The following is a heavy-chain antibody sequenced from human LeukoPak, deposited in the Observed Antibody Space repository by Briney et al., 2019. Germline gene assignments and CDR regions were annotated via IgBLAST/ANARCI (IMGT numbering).Heavy chain of an antibody. CDR2: ISSSGTTI. CDR1: GFTFSDYY. CDR3: ASAIHYYDSSGSDVAFDI. V-gene: IGHV3-11*01. D-gene: IGHD3-22*01. Sequence: GGSLRLSCAASGFTFSDYYMSWIRQAPGKGLEWLSYISSSGTTIQYADSVKGRFTISRDNAKNSLYLQMNSLRAEDTAVYYCASAIHYYDSSGSDVAFDIWGQGTTVTVSS. J-gene: IGHJ3*02.